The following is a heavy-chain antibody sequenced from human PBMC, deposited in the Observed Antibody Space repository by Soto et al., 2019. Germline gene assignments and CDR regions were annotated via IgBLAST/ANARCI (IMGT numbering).Heavy chain of an antibody. Sequence: GASLKISCKGSGYSFTSYWIGWVRQMPGKGLEWMGIIYPGDSDTRYSPSFQGQVTISADKSISTAYLQWSSLKASDTAMYYCASTSIAAAGKDYNWFDPWGQGTLVTVSS. V-gene: IGHV5-51*01. CDR1: GYSFTSYW. CDR2: IYPGDSDT. J-gene: IGHJ5*02. D-gene: IGHD6-13*01. CDR3: ASTSIAAAGKDYNWFDP.